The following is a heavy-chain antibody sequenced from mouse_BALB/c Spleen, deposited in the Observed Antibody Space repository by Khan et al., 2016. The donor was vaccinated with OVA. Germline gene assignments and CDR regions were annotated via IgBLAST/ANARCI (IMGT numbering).Heavy chain of an antibody. J-gene: IGHJ2*01. CDR1: GYIFTSYW. V-gene: IGHV1-76*01. CDR3: ARGGDDNYSLDY. CDR2: TYPGTGSI. Sequence: QVQLKESGAELVRPGASVKLSCKTSGYIFTSYWIHWVKQRSGQGIEWIARTYPGTGSIYYNEKFKGKATLTADKSSSTAYMQLSCLKSEVSVVYFCARGGDDNYSLDYWGQGTTLTVSS. D-gene: IGHD2-1*01.